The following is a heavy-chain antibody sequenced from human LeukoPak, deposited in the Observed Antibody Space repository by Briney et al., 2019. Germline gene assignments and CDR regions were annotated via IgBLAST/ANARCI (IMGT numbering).Heavy chain of an antibody. V-gene: IGHV1-46*01. CDR3: ARGDYSTPLYWFDP. D-gene: IGHD4-11*01. CDR2: INPSGGST. J-gene: IGHJ5*02. CDR1: GYTFTSYY. Sequence: GASVKVSCKASGYTFTSYYMHWVRQAPGHGLEWMGIINPSGGSTSCAQKYQGRVTMTRDASTSTVYMELSSLRSEDTAVYYCARGDYSTPLYWFDPWGQGTLVTVSS.